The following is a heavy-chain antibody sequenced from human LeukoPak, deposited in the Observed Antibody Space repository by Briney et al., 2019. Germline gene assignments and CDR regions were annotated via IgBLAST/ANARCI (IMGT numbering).Heavy chain of an antibody. D-gene: IGHD6-19*01. V-gene: IGHV4-39*02. Sequence: SETLSLTCTVSGGSINSSSYYWGWIRQPPGTGLEWIGSIYYNGSTYYNPSLKSRVTISVDTSKNQFSLKLSSVTAADTAVYYCARDQYSSGWYGGYAFDIWGQGTMVTVSS. J-gene: IGHJ3*02. CDR2: IYYNGST. CDR1: GGSINSSSYY. CDR3: ARDQYSSGWYGGYAFDI.